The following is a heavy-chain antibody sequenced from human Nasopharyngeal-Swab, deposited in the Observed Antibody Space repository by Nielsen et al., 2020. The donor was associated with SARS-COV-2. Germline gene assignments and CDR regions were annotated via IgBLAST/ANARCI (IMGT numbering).Heavy chain of an antibody. J-gene: IGHJ4*02. Sequence: LSLTCAASGFTFSSYAMSWVRQAPGKGLEWVSGISWNSGSIGYADSVKGRFTISRDNAKNSLYLQMNSLRAEDTALYYCAKDRYKVVVAATPDYWGQGTLVTVSS. D-gene: IGHD2-15*01. V-gene: IGHV3-9*01. CDR1: GFTFSSYA. CDR2: ISWNSGSI. CDR3: AKDRYKVVVAATPDY.